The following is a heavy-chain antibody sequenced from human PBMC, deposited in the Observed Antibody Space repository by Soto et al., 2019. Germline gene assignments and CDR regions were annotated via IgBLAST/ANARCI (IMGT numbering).Heavy chain of an antibody. V-gene: IGHV3-23*04. J-gene: IGHJ4*02. D-gene: IGHD3-10*01. CDR1: GFTFSSHW. CDR2: ISGSGGST. CDR3: AKGSTTMVRGGGLSSDY. Sequence: EVQLVQSGGGLVQPGGSLRLSCGASGFTFSSHWMTWVRQAPGKGLEWVSAISGSGGSTYYADSVKGRFTISRDNSKNTLYLQMNSLRAEDTAVYYCAKGSTTMVRGGGLSSDYWGQGTLVTVSS.